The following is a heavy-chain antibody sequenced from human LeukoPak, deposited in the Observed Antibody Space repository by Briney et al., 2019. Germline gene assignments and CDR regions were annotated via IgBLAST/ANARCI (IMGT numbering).Heavy chain of an antibody. CDR3: AKDHGIAVAGTAD. Sequence: PGGSLRLSCAASGFTFSSYAMSWVRQAPGKGLEWVSAISGSGGSTYYADSVKGRFTISRDNSKNTLYLQMNSLRAEDKAVYYCAKDHGIAVAGTADWGQGTLVTVSS. CDR2: ISGSGGST. J-gene: IGHJ4*02. CDR1: GFTFSSYA. V-gene: IGHV3-23*01. D-gene: IGHD6-19*01.